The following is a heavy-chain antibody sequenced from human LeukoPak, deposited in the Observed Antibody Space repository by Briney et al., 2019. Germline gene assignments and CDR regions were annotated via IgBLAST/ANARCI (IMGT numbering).Heavy chain of an antibody. CDR2: IYYSGST. D-gene: IGHD1-26*01. CDR1: GGSISSSSYY. V-gene: IGHV4-39*07. J-gene: IGHJ5*02. Sequence: PSETLSLTCTVSGGSISSSSYYWGWIRQPPGTGLEWIGSIYYSGSTYYNPSLKSRVTISVDTSKNQFSLKLSSVTAADTAVYYCAREDRGSGSYSDSVWNWFDPWGQGTLVTVSS. CDR3: AREDRGSGSYSDSVWNWFDP.